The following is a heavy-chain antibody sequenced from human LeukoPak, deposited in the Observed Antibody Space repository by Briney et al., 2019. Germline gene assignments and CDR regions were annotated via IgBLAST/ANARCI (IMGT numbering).Heavy chain of an antibody. V-gene: IGHV3-23*01. D-gene: IGHD3-10*01. CDR2: LSGSGGTP. CDR1: GFTFSSYG. Sequence: GGSLRLSCAASGFTFSSYGMSWVRQAPGKGLEWVTSLSGSGGTPYYADSVKGRFTISRDNSNNRLYLQMNSLRAEDTALYYCAKTSEPRLYYGSGSYLPNWGQGTLVTVSS. CDR3: AKTSEPRLYYGSGSYLPN. J-gene: IGHJ4*02.